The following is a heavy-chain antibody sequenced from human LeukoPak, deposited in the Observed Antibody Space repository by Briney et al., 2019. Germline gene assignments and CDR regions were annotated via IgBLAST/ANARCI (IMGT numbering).Heavy chain of an antibody. V-gene: IGHV3-21*01. CDR2: ISSSSSYI. Sequence: GGSLRLSCAASGFTFSSYSMNWVRQAPGKGVEWVSSISSSSSYIYYADSVKGRFTISRDNAKNSLYLQMNSLRAEDTAVYYCARVYCSGGSCLDYWGQGTLVTVSS. J-gene: IGHJ4*02. D-gene: IGHD2-15*01. CDR1: GFTFSSYS. CDR3: ARVYCSGGSCLDY.